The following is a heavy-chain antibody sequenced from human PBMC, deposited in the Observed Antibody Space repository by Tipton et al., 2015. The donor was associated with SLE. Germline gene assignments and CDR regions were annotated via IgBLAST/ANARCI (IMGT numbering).Heavy chain of an antibody. V-gene: IGHV3-48*03. CDR3: ARETPTAGFDY. J-gene: IGHJ4*02. CDR1: GFTFSSYE. Sequence: GSLRLSCAASGFTFSSYEMIWVRQAPGKGLEWVSCISSSGDNIYYVDSVKGRFIISRDNAKNSLYLQMNSLRAEDTAVYFCARETPTAGFDYWGQGTLVTVSS. CDR2: ISSSGDNI. D-gene: IGHD4-11*01.